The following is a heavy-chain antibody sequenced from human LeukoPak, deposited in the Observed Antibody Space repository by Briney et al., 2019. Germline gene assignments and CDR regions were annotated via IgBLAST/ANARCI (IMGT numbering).Heavy chain of an antibody. Sequence: SETLSLTCSVSGGSISSSSHYWDWIRQPPGEGLEWIGSIYYSGSTYYNPSLKSRVTMSVDTSKNHFSLKLTSVTAADTAVYYCAAIQGSFDYWGQGTLVTVSS. V-gene: IGHV4-39*02. CDR3: AAIQGSFDY. CDR2: IYYSGST. J-gene: IGHJ4*02. CDR1: GGSISSSSHY. D-gene: IGHD2-15*01.